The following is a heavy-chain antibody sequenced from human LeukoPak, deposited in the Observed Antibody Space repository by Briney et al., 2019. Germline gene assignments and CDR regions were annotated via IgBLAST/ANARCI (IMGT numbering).Heavy chain of an antibody. J-gene: IGHJ6*02. V-gene: IGHV3-11*01. CDR2: ISSSGSTI. CDR1: GFTFSDYY. CDR3: ASGTSGPRTYYYYYGMDV. D-gene: IGHD1-14*01. Sequence: GGSLRLSCAASGFTFSDYYMSWIRQAPGKGLEWVSYISSSGSTIYYADSVKGRFTISRDNAKNSLYLQMNSLRAEDTAVYYCASGTSGPRTYYYYYGMDVRGQGTTVTVSS.